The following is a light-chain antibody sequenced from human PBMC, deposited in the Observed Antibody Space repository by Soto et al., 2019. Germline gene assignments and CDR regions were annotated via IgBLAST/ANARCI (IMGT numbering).Light chain of an antibody. CDR2: GAS. V-gene: IGKV3-20*01. Sequence: IVTAQSPATLSVSPGEXXXXXXRASQSVNSYLAWXQQKPGXXPXXLIYGASNRATGIPERFIGNGSGTEFTLSVGRLEPQDSAMDYCQQYVISVTFGQGTRLEI. CDR1: QSVNSY. J-gene: IGKJ5*01. CDR3: QQYVISVT.